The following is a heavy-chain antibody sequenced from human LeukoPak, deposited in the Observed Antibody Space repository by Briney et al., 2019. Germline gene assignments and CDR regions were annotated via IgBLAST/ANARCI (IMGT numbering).Heavy chain of an antibody. J-gene: IGHJ6*03. D-gene: IGHD2-2*01. V-gene: IGHV3-30*02. CDR1: GFTFSSYG. Sequence: PGGSLRLSCAASGFTFSSYGMHGLRQAPGKELEWVAFIRYDGSNKYYADSVKGRFTISRDNSKNTLYLQMNSLTAEDTAVYYCAKGGDIVVVPAATQNYYMDVWGKGTTVTIFS. CDR2: IRYDGSNK. CDR3: AKGGDIVVVPAATQNYYMDV.